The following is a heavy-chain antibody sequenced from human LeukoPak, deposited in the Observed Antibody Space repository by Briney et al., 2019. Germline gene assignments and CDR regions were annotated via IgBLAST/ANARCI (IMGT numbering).Heavy chain of an antibody. D-gene: IGHD3-16*01. Sequence: GGSLRLSCVASGFSFSNYAMMWVRQAPGKGLEWISGISGSGDNTKYADSVKGRFTISRDNSKNTLYLQLNSLKAEDTAVYYCGSLRLLWGQGTLVTVSS. J-gene: IGHJ1*01. CDR3: GSLRLL. CDR2: ISGSGDNT. V-gene: IGHV3-23*01. CDR1: GFSFSNYA.